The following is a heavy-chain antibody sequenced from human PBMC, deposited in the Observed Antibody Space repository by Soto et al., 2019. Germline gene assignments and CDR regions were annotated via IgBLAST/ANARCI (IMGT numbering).Heavy chain of an antibody. CDR2: IIPIFGTA. CDR1: GGTFSSYA. Sequence: SVKVSCKASGGTFSSYAISWVRQAPGQGLEWMGCIIPIFGTANYAQNFQGRVTITADKSTSTAYMELSSLRSEDTAVYYCALEGVVVTPVPEDYFDHWGEGTLGTVSS. V-gene: IGHV1-69*06. D-gene: IGHD3-22*01. CDR3: ALEGVVVTPVPEDYFDH. J-gene: IGHJ4*02.